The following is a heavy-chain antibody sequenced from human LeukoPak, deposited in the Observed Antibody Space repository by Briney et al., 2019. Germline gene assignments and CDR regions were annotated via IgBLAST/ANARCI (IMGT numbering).Heavy chain of an antibody. V-gene: IGHV3-53*01. J-gene: IGHJ6*03. CDR1: GFTVSSNY. CDR2: IYSGGST. Sequence: GGSLRLSCAASGFTVSSNYMSWVRQAPGKGLEWVSVIYSGGSTYYADSVKGRFTISRGNSKNTLYLQMNSLRAEDTAVYYCARERGYSYGYAYYMDVWGKGTTVTVSS. D-gene: IGHD5-18*01. CDR3: ARERGYSYGYAYYMDV.